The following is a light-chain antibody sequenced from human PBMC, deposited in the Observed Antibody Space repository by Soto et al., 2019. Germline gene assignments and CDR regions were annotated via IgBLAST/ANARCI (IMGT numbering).Light chain of an antibody. Sequence: EIVITQSPATLSVSPGERATLSCRASQSVSSNLAWYQQKPGQAPRLLIYGASTRATGIPATFGGGGSGTEFTLTISSLQSEDFAIYYCQQYKNGWTFGQGTKVDIK. V-gene: IGKV3-15*01. CDR2: GAS. CDR3: QQYKNGWT. J-gene: IGKJ1*01. CDR1: QSVSSN.